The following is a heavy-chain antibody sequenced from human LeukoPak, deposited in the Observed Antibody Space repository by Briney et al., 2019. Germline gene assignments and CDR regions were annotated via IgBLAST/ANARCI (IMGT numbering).Heavy chain of an antibody. CDR1: GGSISSGDYY. J-gene: IGHJ5*02. CDR2: MYYSGST. CDR3: ARGRRVWYSSSSPFDP. D-gene: IGHD6-6*01. V-gene: IGHV4-30-4*01. Sequence: SETLSLTCTVSGGSISSGDYYWSWIHQPPGKGLEWIAYMYYSGSTYYNPSLKSRVTMSADTSKNQLSLKLSSVTAADTAVYYCARGRRVWYSSSSPFDPWGQGTLVTVSS.